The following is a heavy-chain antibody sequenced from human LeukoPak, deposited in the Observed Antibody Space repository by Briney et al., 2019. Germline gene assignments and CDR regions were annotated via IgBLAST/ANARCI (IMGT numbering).Heavy chain of an antibody. J-gene: IGHJ4*02. Sequence: GASVKVSCKASGYTFTGYYMHWVRQAPGQGLEWMGIINPSGGSTSYAQKFQGRVTMTRDTSTSTVYMELSSLRSEDTAAYYCARETRIAVAGTPYYFDYWGQGTLVTVSS. CDR2: INPSGGST. V-gene: IGHV1-46*01. CDR1: GYTFTGYY. CDR3: ARETRIAVAGTPYYFDY. D-gene: IGHD6-19*01.